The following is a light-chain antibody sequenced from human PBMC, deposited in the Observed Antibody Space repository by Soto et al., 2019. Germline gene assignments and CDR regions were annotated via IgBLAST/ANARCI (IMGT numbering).Light chain of an antibody. CDR1: QSFISSY. CDR2: GDS. CDR3: KQYSSSPPLT. Sequence: EKVLTQSPGTLSLSPGERATLSCRASQSFISSYLAWYQRKPGKPPRLRMYGDSNRSTGITDRFSGSGSGTAFTVTISRLDPEDVALYYCKQYSSSPPLTFRGGTNADIK. J-gene: IGKJ4*01. V-gene: IGKV3-20*01.